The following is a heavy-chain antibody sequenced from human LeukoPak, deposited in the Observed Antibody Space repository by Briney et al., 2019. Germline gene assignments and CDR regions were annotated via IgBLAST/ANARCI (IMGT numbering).Heavy chain of an antibody. J-gene: IGHJ4*02. CDR1: GGTFSSYA. Sequence: SVKVSCKASGGTFSSYAISWVRQAPGQGLEWMGGIIPIFGTANYAQKFQGRVTITTDESTSTAYMELSSLRSEDTAVYYCARGIVGATEFIDFDYWGQGTLVTVSS. CDR2: IIPIFGTA. CDR3: ARGIVGATEFIDFDY. V-gene: IGHV1-69*05. D-gene: IGHD1-26*01.